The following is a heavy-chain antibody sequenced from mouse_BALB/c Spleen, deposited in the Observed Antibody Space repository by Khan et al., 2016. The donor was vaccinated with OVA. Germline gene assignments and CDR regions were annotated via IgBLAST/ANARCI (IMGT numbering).Heavy chain of an antibody. Sequence: VQLKESGPGLVKPSQSLSLTCTVTGYSITSDYAWNWIRQFPGNKLEWMGHISSSGNTKYNPSLKSRISITRDTSKNQFFLQLNSVTTEDTATYYCARIYGGDFDYWGQGTTLTVSS. D-gene: IGHD1-1*01. CDR2: ISSSGNT. V-gene: IGHV3-2*02. CDR3: ARIYGGDFDY. J-gene: IGHJ2*01. CDR1: GYSITSDYA.